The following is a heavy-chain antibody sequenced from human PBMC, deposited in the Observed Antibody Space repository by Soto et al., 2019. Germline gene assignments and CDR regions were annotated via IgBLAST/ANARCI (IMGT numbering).Heavy chain of an antibody. Sequence: ASETLSLTCTVSGGSISNYYWNWIRQSPGKGLEWIGYIYSSGSTHYNPSLQNRVTISIDTSKNQVSLKVNSVTAADTAVYYCARVPDRWGQGTLVTVSS. J-gene: IGHJ5*02. CDR3: ARVPDR. CDR2: IYSSGST. D-gene: IGHD2-2*01. V-gene: IGHV4-59*01. CDR1: GGSISNYY.